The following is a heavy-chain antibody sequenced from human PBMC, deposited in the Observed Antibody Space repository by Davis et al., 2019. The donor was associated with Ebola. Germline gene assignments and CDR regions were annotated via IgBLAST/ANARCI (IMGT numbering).Heavy chain of an antibody. J-gene: IGHJ6*02. CDR2: ISAYNGNT. CDR1: GYTFTSYA. CDR3: ARVQVVVVAATHFGMDV. D-gene: IGHD2-15*01. Sequence: ASVKVSCKASGYTFTSYAMHWVRQAPGQRLEWMGWISAYNGNTNYAQKLQGRVTMTTETSTSTAYMELRSLRSDDTAVYYCARVQVVVVAATHFGMDVWGQGTTVTVSS. V-gene: IGHV1-18*01.